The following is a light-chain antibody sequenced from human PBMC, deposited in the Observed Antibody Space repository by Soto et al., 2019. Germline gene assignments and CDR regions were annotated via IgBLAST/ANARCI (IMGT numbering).Light chain of an antibody. CDR2: DDS. CDR3: TSYTSSNPMV. CDR1: SSDVDDYED. Sequence: QSALTQPASVSGSPGQSITISCTGSSSDVDDYEDVSWYQQHPGKAPKLMIYDDSNRPSRVSYRFSGSKSGNTASLTISGLPSEDEAAYYCTSYTSSNPMVFGRVTKLTV. J-gene: IGLJ2*01. V-gene: IGLV2-14*01.